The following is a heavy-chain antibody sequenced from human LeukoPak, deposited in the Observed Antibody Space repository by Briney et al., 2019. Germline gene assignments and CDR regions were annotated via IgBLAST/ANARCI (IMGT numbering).Heavy chain of an antibody. CDR1: GFTFSDYA. Sequence: GGSLRLSCAASGFTFSDYAMSWVRQAPGKGLVWVSRIKSDGITITYADSVKGRFTISRDNAKNTLYLQMNSLRAEDTAVYYCLRDLNWSLDQWGQGTLVTVSS. J-gene: IGHJ4*02. D-gene: IGHD1-20*01. V-gene: IGHV3-74*01. CDR3: LRDLNWSLDQ. CDR2: IKSDGITI.